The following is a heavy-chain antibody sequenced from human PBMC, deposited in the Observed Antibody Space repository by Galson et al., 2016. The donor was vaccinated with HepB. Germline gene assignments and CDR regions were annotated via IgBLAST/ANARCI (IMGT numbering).Heavy chain of an antibody. V-gene: IGHV3-43D*03. D-gene: IGHD1-26*01. J-gene: IGHJ4*02. CDR1: GFTFEDYV. CDR3: AKASGSDYFFEH. Sequence: SLRLSCAASGFTFEDYVIHWVRQAPGTGLEWVSLITWDGSAAFYTDSVKGRFTISIDNRKNSLYLQMNSLTTEDTAFYFCAKASGSDYFFEHWGQGTLVTVSS. CDR2: ITWDGSAA.